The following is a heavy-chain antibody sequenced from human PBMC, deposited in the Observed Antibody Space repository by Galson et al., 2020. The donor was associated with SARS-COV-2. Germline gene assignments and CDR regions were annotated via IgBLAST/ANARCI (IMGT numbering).Heavy chain of an antibody. D-gene: IGHD6-19*01. Sequence: GGSLRLSCAASGFTFSSYAMSWVRQAPGKGLEWVSAISGSGESTYYADSVKGRFSISRDNSKNTLYVQMNSLRAEDTAVYYCAKSRGGGMGSGWYLFDYWGQGTLVTVSS. CDR1: GFTFSSYA. CDR2: ISGSGEST. J-gene: IGHJ4*02. CDR3: AKSRGGGMGSGWYLFDY. V-gene: IGHV3-23*01.